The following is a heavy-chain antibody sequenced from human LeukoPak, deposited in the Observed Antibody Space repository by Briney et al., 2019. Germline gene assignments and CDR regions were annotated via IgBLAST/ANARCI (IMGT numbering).Heavy chain of an antibody. Sequence: SETLSLTCTVSGGSISSYYWSWIRRPPGKGLEWIGYIYYSGSTNYNPSLKSRVTISVDTSKNQFSLKLSSVTAADTAVYYCAREGDDFWSAWFDYWGQGTLVTVSS. CDR3: AREGDDFWSAWFDY. CDR1: GGSISSYY. CDR2: IYYSGST. J-gene: IGHJ4*02. D-gene: IGHD3-3*01. V-gene: IGHV4-59*01.